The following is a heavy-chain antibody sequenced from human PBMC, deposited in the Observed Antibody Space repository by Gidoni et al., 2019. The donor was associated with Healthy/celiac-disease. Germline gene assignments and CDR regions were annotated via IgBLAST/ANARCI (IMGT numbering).Heavy chain of an antibody. CDR1: GGSLSVGGYY. J-gene: IGHJ6*03. D-gene: IGHD3-10*01. Sequence: QVQLQASGPGLVTPSQTLSLTCTVSGGSLSVGGYYWCWIRQHPGKGLEWIGYIYYSESTYYSPSLKSRVTISVDTSKNLFSRKLSSVTAADTAVYYCARGPVVRGVIPDTDYYYMDVWGKGTTVTVSS. CDR2: IYYSEST. CDR3: ARGPVVRGVIPDTDYYYMDV. V-gene: IGHV4-31*03.